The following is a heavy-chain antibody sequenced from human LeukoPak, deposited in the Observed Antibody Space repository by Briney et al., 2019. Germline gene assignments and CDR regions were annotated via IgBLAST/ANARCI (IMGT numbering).Heavy chain of an antibody. CDR1: GFTFSSYW. CDR3: ARRGYCSSTSCYGSWFDP. V-gene: IGHV3-7*03. CDR2: IKQDGSEK. Sequence: SGGSLRLSCAASGFTFSSYWMSWVRQAPGKGLEWVANIKQDGSEKYYVDSVKGRFTISRDNAKNSLYLQMNSLRAEDTAVYYCARRGYCSSTSCYGSWFDPWGQGTLVTVPS. J-gene: IGHJ5*02. D-gene: IGHD2-2*01.